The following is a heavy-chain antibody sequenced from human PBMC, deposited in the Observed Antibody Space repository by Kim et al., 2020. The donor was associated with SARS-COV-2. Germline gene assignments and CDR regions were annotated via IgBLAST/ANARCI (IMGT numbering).Heavy chain of an antibody. J-gene: IGHJ6*02. CDR3: ASYAKTYYYGSGSFLPYYYGMDV. D-gene: IGHD3-10*01. CDR1: GGTFSSYA. Sequence: SVKVSCKASGGTFSSYAISWVRQAPGQGLEWMGGIIPIFGTANYAQKFQGRVTITADESTSTAYMELSSLRSEDTAVYYCASYAKTYYYGSGSFLPYYYGMDVWGQGTTVTVSS. V-gene: IGHV1-69*13. CDR2: IIPIFGTA.